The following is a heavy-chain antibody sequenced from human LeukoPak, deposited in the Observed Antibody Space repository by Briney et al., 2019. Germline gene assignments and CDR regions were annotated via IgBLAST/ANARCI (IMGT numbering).Heavy chain of an antibody. J-gene: IGHJ3*02. CDR2: ICPDDSDT. V-gene: IGHV5-51*01. D-gene: IGHD1-26*01. CDR1: GYGFTSYW. CDR3: ARHGSQQLSDAFDI. Sequence: GESLKISRKGSGYGFTSYWIGWVRQMPGKGLEWMGIICPDDSDTRYSPSFQGQVTISADKSISTAYLQWSGLKASDTAMYYCARHGSQQLSDAFDIWGQGTMVTVSS.